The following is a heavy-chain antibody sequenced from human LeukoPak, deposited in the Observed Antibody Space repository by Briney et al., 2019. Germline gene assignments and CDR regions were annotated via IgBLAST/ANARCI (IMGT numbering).Heavy chain of an antibody. J-gene: IGHJ4*02. V-gene: IGHV1-2*02. CDR1: GYTFTGYY. D-gene: IGHD6-19*01. Sequence: GASVKVSCKASGYTFTGYYMHWVRQAPGQGLEWMGWINPNSGGTNYAQKFQGGVTMTRDTSISTAYMELSRLRSDDTAVYYCARARYSSGWYFDYWGQGTLVTVSS. CDR2: INPNSGGT. CDR3: ARARYSSGWYFDY.